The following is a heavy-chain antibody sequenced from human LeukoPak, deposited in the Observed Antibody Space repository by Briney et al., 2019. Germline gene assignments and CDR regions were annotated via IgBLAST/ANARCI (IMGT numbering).Heavy chain of an antibody. D-gene: IGHD2-2*01. J-gene: IGHJ6*02. V-gene: IGHV1-18*01. CDR2: ISAYNDNT. CDR3: ARQDCSSTSCYVSYYYYGMDV. CDR1: GYTFTSYG. Sequence: GASVKVSCKASGYTFTSYGISWVRQAPGQGLEWMGWISAYNDNTNYAQKLQGRVTMTTDTSTSTAYMELRSLRSDDTAVYYCARQDCSSTSCYVSYYYYGMDVWGQGTTVTVSS.